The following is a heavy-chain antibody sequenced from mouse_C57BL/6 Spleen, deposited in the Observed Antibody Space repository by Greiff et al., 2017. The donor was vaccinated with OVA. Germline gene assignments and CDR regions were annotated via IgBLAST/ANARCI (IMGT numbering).Heavy chain of an antibody. D-gene: IGHD1-1*01. CDR3: ARGPYYYGSSYGYFDV. CDR1: GYTFTSYW. V-gene: IGHV1-64*01. J-gene: IGHJ1*03. Sequence: QVQLQQPGAELVKPGASVKLSCKASGYTFTSYWMHWVKQRPGQGLEWIGMIHPNSGSTNYNEKFKSKATLTVDKSSSTAYMQLSSLTSEDSAVYYCARGPYYYGSSYGYFDVWGTGTTVTVSS. CDR2: IHPNSGST.